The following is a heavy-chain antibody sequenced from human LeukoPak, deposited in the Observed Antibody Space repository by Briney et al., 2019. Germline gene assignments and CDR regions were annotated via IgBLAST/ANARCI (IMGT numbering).Heavy chain of an antibody. Sequence: PSETLSLTCTVSGGSISSYYWSWIRQPPGKGLEWIGYIYYSGSTNYNPSLKSRVTISVDTSKNQFSLKLSSVTAADTAVYYCARASLYYYDSSGYYYRAYYFDYWGQGTLVTVSS. J-gene: IGHJ4*02. V-gene: IGHV4-59*01. CDR3: ARASLYYYDSSGYYYRAYYFDY. CDR1: GGSISSYY. CDR2: IYYSGST. D-gene: IGHD3-22*01.